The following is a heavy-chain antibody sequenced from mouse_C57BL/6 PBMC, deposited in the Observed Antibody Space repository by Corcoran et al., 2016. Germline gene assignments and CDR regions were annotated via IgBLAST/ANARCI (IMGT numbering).Heavy chain of an antibody. Sequence: EVKLLQSGGGLVQPGGSLKLSCAASGIAFSRSWMSWVRRASGKGLEWIGETNPDSSTIIYAPSLKDKLIISRDNAKNTLYQQKGKVRSEDTALYYCARRSAYYYGLYWYFDVWGTGTTVTVSS. D-gene: IGHD1-1*01. CDR2: TNPDSSTI. CDR3: ARRSAYYYGLYWYFDV. CDR1: GIAFSRSW. V-gene: IGHV4-1*01. J-gene: IGHJ1*03.